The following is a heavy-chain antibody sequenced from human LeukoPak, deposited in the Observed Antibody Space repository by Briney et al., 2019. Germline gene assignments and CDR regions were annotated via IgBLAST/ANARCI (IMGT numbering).Heavy chain of an antibody. CDR3: ARGVWATFDY. D-gene: IGHD6-13*01. J-gene: IGHJ4*02. Sequence: PSETLSLTCTVSGGSISSSSYYRGWIRQPPGKGLEWIGSIYYSGSTNYNPSLKSRVTISVDTSKNQFSLKLSSVTAADTAVYYCARGVWATFDYWGQGTLVTVSS. V-gene: IGHV4-39*07. CDR2: IYYSGST. CDR1: GGSISSSSYY.